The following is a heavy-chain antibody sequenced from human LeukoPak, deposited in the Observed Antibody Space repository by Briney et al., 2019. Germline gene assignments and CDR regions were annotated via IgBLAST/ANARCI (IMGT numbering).Heavy chain of an antibody. CDR2: IKSKTDGGTT. V-gene: IGHV3-15*01. Sequence: GGSLRLSCAASGFTFTNAWMSWVRQAPGKGLEWVGHIKSKTDGGTTDYAAPVKGRFTISRDDSKNTLYLQMNSLKIEDTAVYYCTTGRSGGSCPYWGQGTLVTVSS. J-gene: IGHJ4*02. CDR3: TTGRSGGSCPY. CDR1: GFTFTNAW. D-gene: IGHD2-15*01.